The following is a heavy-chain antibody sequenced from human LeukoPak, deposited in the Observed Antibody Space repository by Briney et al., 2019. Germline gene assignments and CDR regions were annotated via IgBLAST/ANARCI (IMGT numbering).Heavy chain of an antibody. Sequence: PGESLKISCKGSGYSFTSYWIGWVRQMPGKGLEWMGIIYPGDSDTRYSPSFQGQVTISADKSISTAYLQWSSLKASDTAMYYCARPSDCGGDCYTLDYWGQGTLVTVSS. D-gene: IGHD2-21*02. V-gene: IGHV5-51*01. CDR1: GYSFTSYW. CDR2: IYPGDSDT. CDR3: ARPSDCGGDCYTLDY. J-gene: IGHJ4*02.